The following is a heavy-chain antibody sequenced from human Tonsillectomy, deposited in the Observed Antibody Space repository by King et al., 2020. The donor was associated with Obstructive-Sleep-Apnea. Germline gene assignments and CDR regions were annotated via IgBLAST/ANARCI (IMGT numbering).Heavy chain of an antibody. D-gene: IGHD1-26*01. Sequence: QLVQSGAEVKKPGASVQVSCQASGSTFPGYFMHWVRQAPGQGLEWMGWINPNSGGTNSAQKFQGRVTMTRDTSISTAYMELSRLRSDDTAVYYCAREEGASDYWGQGTLVTVSS. J-gene: IGHJ4*02. CDR1: GSTFPGYF. V-gene: IGHV1-2*02. CDR2: INPNSGGT. CDR3: AREEGASDY.